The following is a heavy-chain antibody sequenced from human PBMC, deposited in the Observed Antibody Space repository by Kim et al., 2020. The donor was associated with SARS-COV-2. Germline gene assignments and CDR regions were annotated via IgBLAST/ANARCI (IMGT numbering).Heavy chain of an antibody. J-gene: IGHJ4*02. D-gene: IGHD6-19*01. Sequence: SETLSLTCTVSGGSISSYYWSWIRQPAGKGLEWIGRIYTSGSTNYNPSLKSRVTMSVDTSKNQFSLKLSSVTAADTAVYYCASQERDSSGWSRQYYFDYWGQGTLVTVSS. CDR2: IYTSGST. CDR3: ASQERDSSGWSRQYYFDY. V-gene: IGHV4-4*07. CDR1: GGSISSYY.